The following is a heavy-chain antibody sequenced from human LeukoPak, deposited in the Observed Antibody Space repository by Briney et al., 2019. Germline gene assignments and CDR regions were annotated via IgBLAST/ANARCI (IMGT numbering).Heavy chain of an antibody. J-gene: IGHJ4*02. CDR2: IYYSGSP. CDR3: ARGNYDILTGYYRNFDY. D-gene: IGHD3-9*01. Sequence: TSSETPSLTCTVSGGSISSYYWSWIRQPPGKGLEWIGYIYYSGSPNYNPSLKSRVTISVDTSKNQFSLKLSSVTAADTAVYFCARGNYDILTGYYRNFDYWGQGILVTVSS. CDR1: GGSISSYY. V-gene: IGHV4-59*01.